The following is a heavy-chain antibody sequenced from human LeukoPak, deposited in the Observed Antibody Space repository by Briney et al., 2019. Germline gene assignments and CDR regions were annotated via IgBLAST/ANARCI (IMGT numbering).Heavy chain of an antibody. V-gene: IGHV4-59*08. CDR3: ARVDGSCSGGSCPSGNWFDP. J-gene: IGHJ5*02. Sequence: SETLSPTCTVSSGSFRTYYWSWIRQPPGKGLEWIGYIFYNEGTSYNPSLKSRVTISVDTSNNQLSLKLNSVTAADTAVYYCARVDGSCSGGSCPSGNWFDPWGQGTLVTVSS. CDR2: IFYNEGT. CDR1: SGSFRTYY. D-gene: IGHD2-15*01.